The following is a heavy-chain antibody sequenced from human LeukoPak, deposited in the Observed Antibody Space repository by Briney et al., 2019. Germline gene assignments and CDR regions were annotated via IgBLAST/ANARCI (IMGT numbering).Heavy chain of an antibody. CDR2: IYYSGST. J-gene: IGHJ4*02. D-gene: IGHD1-26*01. CDR1: GGSISSSSYY. Sequence: SETLSLTCTVSGGSISSSSYYWGWIRQPPGKGLEWIGSIYYSGSTYYNPSLKSRVTISVDTSKNQFSLKLSSVTAADTAVYYCARGGGSYREIDYWGQGTLVTVSS. V-gene: IGHV4-39*07. CDR3: ARGGGSYREIDY.